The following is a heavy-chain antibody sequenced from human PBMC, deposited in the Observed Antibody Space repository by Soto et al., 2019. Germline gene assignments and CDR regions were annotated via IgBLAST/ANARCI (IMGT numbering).Heavy chain of an antibody. CDR3: ARAIFSPGSNYYYYMDV. V-gene: IGHV3-49*03. Sequence: GGSLRLSCTPSGFRFGDFAISWFRQAPGKGLEWVSFIRSEAYDGTTEYAASVKGRFTISRDDSKSIADLEMNSLRTEDTAVYYCARAIFSPGSNYYYYMDVWGKGTTVTVSS. CDR1: GFRFGDFA. CDR2: IRSEAYDGTT. D-gene: IGHD3-9*01. J-gene: IGHJ6*03.